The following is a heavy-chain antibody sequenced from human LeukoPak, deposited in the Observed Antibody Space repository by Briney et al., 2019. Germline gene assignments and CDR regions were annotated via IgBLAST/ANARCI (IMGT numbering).Heavy chain of an antibody. CDR3: ARSADGTLDY. Sequence: SQTLSLTCAISGDSVSSNSAAWNWIRQSPSKGLEWLGRTYYRSRWYNDYAVSVKSRITVNPDTSNNQFSLHLNSVTPEDTAVYYCARSADGTLDYWGQGTLVTVSS. V-gene: IGHV6-1*01. CDR2: TYYRSRWYN. CDR1: GDSVSSNSAA. J-gene: IGHJ4*02. D-gene: IGHD6-13*01.